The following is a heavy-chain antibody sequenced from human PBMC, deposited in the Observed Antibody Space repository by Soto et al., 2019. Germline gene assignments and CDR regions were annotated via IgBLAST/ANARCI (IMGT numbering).Heavy chain of an antibody. V-gene: IGHV4-59*01. D-gene: IGHD3-22*01. CDR1: GDSISTYY. J-gene: IGHJ1*01. Sequence: QVQLQESGPGLVKPSETLSLPCAVSGDSISTYYCMWIRQPPGKGLESIGYLYYGRSANYNPSLKSRVTLSVDTSTNQCSLTLSSMTAADTAVYYCALRSMAVVPEYWGQGTLVTVSS. CDR3: ALRSMAVVPEY. CDR2: LYYGRSA.